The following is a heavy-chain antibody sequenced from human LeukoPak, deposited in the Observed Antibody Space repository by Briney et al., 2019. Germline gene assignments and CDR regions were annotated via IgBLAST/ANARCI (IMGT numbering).Heavy chain of an antibody. J-gene: IGHJ3*02. Sequence: SQTLSLTCAISGDSVSSNSAAWNWIRQSPSRGLEWLGRTYYRSKWYNDYAVSVKSRITINPDTSKNQFSLQLNSVTPEDTAVYYCARSITIFGVVILDAFDIWGQGTMVTVSS. CDR3: ARSITIFGVVILDAFDI. CDR2: TYYRSKWYN. CDR1: GDSVSSNSAA. V-gene: IGHV6-1*01. D-gene: IGHD3-3*01.